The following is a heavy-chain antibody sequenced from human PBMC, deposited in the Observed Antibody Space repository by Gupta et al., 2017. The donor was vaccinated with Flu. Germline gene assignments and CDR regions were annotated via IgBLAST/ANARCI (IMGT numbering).Heavy chain of an antibody. CDR1: GYTFTSSG. Sequence: QVQLVQSGAEVKKPGASVKVSCKASGYTFTSSGISRVRQAPGQGLEWMGWISAYNVNTNYAQKLQGRVTMTTDTSTSTAYMELRSLRSDDTAVYYCARVRDDSSGYYSSYYFDYWGQGTLVTVSS. D-gene: IGHD3-22*01. V-gene: IGHV1-18*01. CDR3: ARVRDDSSGYYSSYYFDY. J-gene: IGHJ4*02. CDR2: ISAYNVNT.